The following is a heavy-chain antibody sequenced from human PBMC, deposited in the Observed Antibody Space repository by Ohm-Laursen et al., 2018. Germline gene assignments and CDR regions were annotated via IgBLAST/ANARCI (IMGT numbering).Heavy chain of an antibody. CDR2: IYPSDSDT. D-gene: IGHD6-13*01. Sequence: ESLRISCKGSGYNFANYWIGWVRQMPGKGLEWMGIIYPSDSDTRYSPSFQGQATISADKSISTAYLQWSSLKASDTAMYYCATPDASSWVPWGQGTLVTVSS. CDR3: ATPDASSWVP. V-gene: IGHV5-51*01. J-gene: IGHJ5*02. CDR1: GYNFANYW.